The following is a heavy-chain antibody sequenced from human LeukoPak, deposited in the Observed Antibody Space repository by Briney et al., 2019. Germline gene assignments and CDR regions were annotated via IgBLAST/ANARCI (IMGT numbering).Heavy chain of an antibody. V-gene: IGHV3-20*04. CDR2: INWNGGST. CDR3: ARELNGDSGWYGWYFDY. J-gene: IGHJ4*02. Sequence: PGGSLRLSCAASGFTFDDYGMSWVRQAPGKGLEWVSGINWNGGSTGYADSVKGRFTISRDNAKNSLYLQMNSLRAEDTALYYCARELNGDSGWYGWYFDYWGQGTLVTVSS. D-gene: IGHD6-19*01. CDR1: GFTFDDYG.